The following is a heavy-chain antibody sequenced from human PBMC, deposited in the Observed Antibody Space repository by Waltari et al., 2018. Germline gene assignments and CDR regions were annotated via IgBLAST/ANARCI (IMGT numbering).Heavy chain of an antibody. CDR3: ARGQQLAIDY. J-gene: IGHJ4*02. V-gene: IGHV1-69*01. CDR2: IIPIFGTA. CDR1: GYTFTSYY. D-gene: IGHD6-13*01. Sequence: QVQLVQSGAEVKKPGASVKVSCKASGYTFTSYYMHWVRQAPGQGLEWMGGIIPIFGTANYAQKFQGRVTITADESTSTAYMELSSLRSEDTAVYYCARGQQLAIDYWGQGTLVTVSS.